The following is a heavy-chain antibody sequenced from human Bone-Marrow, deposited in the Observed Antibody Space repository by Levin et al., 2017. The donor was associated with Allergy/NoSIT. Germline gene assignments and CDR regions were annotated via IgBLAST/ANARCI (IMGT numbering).Heavy chain of an antibody. CDR3: ARGPPLGILTGYHYYYYGMDV. D-gene: IGHD3-9*01. CDR1: GYTFTSYD. J-gene: IGHJ6*02. Sequence: PGESLKISCKASGYTFTSYDINWVRQATGQGLEWMGWMNPNSGNTGYAQKFQGRVTMTRNTSISTAYMELSSLRSEDTAVYYCARGPPLGILTGYHYYYYGMDVWGQGTTVTVSS. V-gene: IGHV1-8*01. CDR2: MNPNSGNT.